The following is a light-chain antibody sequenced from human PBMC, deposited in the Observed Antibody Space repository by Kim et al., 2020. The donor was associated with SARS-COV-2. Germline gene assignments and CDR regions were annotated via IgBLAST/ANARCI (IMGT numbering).Light chain of an antibody. Sequence: EIVLTQSPDTLSLSPGERATLSCRASQSVNSNYLAWYQQKPGQAPRLLIYGASSRATGIPDRFSGSGSGTDFTLTISRLQPEDFAVFYCQQYGGSPPITFGQGTRLEIK. CDR2: GAS. CDR1: QSVNSNY. J-gene: IGKJ5*01. V-gene: IGKV3-20*01. CDR3: QQYGGSPPIT.